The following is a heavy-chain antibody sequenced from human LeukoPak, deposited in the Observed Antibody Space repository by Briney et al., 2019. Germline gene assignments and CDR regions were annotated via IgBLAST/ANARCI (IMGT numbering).Heavy chain of an antibody. CDR2: ISGSGGST. V-gene: IGHV3-23*01. CDR3: ARIAVADPFRDPPYYFDY. D-gene: IGHD6-19*01. J-gene: IGHJ4*02. Sequence: PGGSLRLSCAASGFTFSSYAMSWVRQAPGKGLEWVSAISGSGGSTYYADSVKGRFTISRDNSKNTLYLQMNSLRAEDTAVYYCARIAVADPFRDPPYYFDYWGQGTLVTVSS. CDR1: GFTFSSYA.